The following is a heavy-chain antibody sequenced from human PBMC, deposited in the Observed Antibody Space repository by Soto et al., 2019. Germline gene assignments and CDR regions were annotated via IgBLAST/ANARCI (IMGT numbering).Heavy chain of an antibody. CDR2: INSDGSST. D-gene: IGHD1-7*01. CDR3: AILNWNYASDFDY. J-gene: IGHJ4*02. CDR1: GFTFSSYW. V-gene: IGHV3-74*01. Sequence: LRLSCAASGFTFSSYWMHWVRQAPGKGLVWVSRINSDGSSTSYADSVKGRFTISRDNAKNTLYLQMNSLRAEDTAVYYCAILNWNYASDFDYWGQGTLVTVSS.